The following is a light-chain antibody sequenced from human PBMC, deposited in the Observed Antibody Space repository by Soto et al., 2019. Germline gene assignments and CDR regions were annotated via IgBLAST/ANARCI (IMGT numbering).Light chain of an antibody. J-gene: IGKJ2*01. CDR3: MQGTHLYT. V-gene: IGKV2-30*01. CDR2: KVS. CDR1: QSXVYSDGXXY. Sequence: DVVMTQSPLSLPVTLGQPASISCGSSQSXVYSDGXXYLNWFQQRPGQSPRRLIYKVSNRDSGVPDRFSGSGSGTDFTLKISRVEAEDVGVYYCMQGTHLYTFGQGTKLEIK.